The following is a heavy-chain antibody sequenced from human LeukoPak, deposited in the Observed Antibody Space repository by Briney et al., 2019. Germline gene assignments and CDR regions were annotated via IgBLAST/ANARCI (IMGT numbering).Heavy chain of an antibody. J-gene: IGHJ4*02. CDR1: GYTFTSYG. CDR3: ARDLRAFVATKGFDY. Sequence: ASVKVSCKASGYTFTSYGISWVRQAPGQGLEWMGWISAYNGNTNYAQKLQGRVTMTTDKSTSTAYMELRSLRSDDTAVYYCARDLRAFVATKGFDYWGQGTLVTVSS. D-gene: IGHD5-12*01. CDR2: ISAYNGNT. V-gene: IGHV1-18*01.